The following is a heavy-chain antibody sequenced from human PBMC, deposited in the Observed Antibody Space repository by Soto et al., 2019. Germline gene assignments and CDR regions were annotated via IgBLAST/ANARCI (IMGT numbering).Heavy chain of an antibody. D-gene: IGHD6-13*01. CDR1: GGSFSGYY. J-gene: IGHJ4*02. V-gene: IGHV4-34*01. CDR3: AGRIAAAEDY. CDR2: INHSGST. Sequence: QVQLQQWGAGLLKPSETLSLTCAVYGGSFSGYYWSWIRQPPGKGLEWIGEINHSGSTNYNPSLKSPVTISVDTSKNQFSLKLSSVTDVDTAVYYCAGRIAAAEDYWGQGTLVTVSS.